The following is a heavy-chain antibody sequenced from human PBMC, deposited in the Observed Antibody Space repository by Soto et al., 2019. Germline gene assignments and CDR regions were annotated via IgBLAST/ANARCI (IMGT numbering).Heavy chain of an antibody. D-gene: IGHD1-26*01. J-gene: IGHJ4*02. Sequence: QVQLVQSGAEVKKPGASVKISCKASGYTFTSYGISWVRQAPGQGLEWMGWISAYNGNTNYAQKLQGRVTMTTDTSTSTAYMELRSLRSDDTAVYYCARIKEEWELLTGHYFDYWGQGTLVTVSS. CDR1: GYTFTSYG. V-gene: IGHV1-18*01. CDR2: ISAYNGNT. CDR3: ARIKEEWELLTGHYFDY.